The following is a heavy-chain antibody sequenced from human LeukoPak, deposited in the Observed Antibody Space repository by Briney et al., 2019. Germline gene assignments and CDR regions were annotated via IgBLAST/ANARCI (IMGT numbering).Heavy chain of an antibody. J-gene: IGHJ5*02. CDR1: GFTFSGSA. V-gene: IGHV3-73*01. CDR3: TRQTTVTTWWFDP. CDR2: IISKPYIYAT. D-gene: IGHD4-17*01. Sequence: GGSLRLSCAASGFTFSGSAMHWVRQASGKGLEWVGRIISKPYIYATAYAASVKGRFTISRDDSKNTAHLQMKSLKTEDTAVYYCTRQTTVTTWWFDPWGQGTLVTVSS.